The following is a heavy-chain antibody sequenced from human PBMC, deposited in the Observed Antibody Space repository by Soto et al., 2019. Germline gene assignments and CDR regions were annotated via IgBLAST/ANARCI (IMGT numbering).Heavy chain of an antibody. CDR2: INHSGST. Sequence: SETLSLTCAVYGGSFSGYYWSWIRQPPGKGLEWIGEINHSGSTNYNPSLKSRVTISVDTSKNQFSLKLSSVTAADTAVYYCRGQQLDEWFDPWGQGNMVTVYS. J-gene: IGHJ5*02. CDR3: RGQQLDEWFDP. CDR1: GGSFSGYY. V-gene: IGHV4-34*01. D-gene: IGHD6-13*01.